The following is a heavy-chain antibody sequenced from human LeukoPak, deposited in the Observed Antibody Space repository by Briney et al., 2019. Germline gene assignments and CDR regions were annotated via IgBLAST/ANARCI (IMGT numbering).Heavy chain of an antibody. J-gene: IGHJ4*02. Sequence: PGGSLRLSCVASGFTFSSYSMNWVRQAPGEGLEWVSYISSLSGTIYYADSVKGRFTISRDNAKNSLYLQMDSLRAEDTAVYYCARERSYYTFDYWGQGTLVTVSS. CDR1: GFTFSSYS. CDR2: ISSLSGTI. CDR3: ARERSYYTFDY. D-gene: IGHD3-10*01. V-gene: IGHV3-48*01.